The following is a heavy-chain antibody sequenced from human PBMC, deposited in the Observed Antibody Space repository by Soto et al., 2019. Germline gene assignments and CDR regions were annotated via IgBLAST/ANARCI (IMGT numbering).Heavy chain of an antibody. CDR2: ISAYNGNT. J-gene: IGHJ6*02. V-gene: IGHV1-18*01. CDR3: ARVPPFFGDYGMDV. Sequence: ASVKVSCKASGGTFTSYGISWVRQAPGQGLEWMGWISAYNGNTNYAQKLQGRVTMTTDTSTSTAYMELRSLRSDDTAVYYCARVPPFFGDYGMDVWGQGTTVTVSS. D-gene: IGHD3-3*01. CDR1: GGTFTSYG.